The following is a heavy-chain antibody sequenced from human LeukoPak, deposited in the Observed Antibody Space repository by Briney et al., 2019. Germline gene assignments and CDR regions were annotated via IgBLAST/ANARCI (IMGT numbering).Heavy chain of an antibody. CDR3: ARDTAMAFYYMDV. V-gene: IGHV1-2*02. Sequence: ASVKVSCKASGYTFTGYYMHWVRQAPGQGLEWMGWINPNSGGTNYAQKFQGRVTMTRDTSISTGYMELSRLRSDDTAVYYCARDTAMAFYYMDVWGKGTTVTVSS. D-gene: IGHD5-18*01. CDR2: INPNSGGT. J-gene: IGHJ6*03. CDR1: GYTFTGYY.